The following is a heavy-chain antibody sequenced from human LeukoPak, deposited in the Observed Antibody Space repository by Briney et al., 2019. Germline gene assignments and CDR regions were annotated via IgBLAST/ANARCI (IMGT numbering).Heavy chain of an antibody. Sequence: SETLSLTCTVSGGSISSSSYYWDWIRQPPGKGLEWIGSIYYSGSTYYNPSLKSRVTISVDTSKNQFSLKLSSVTAADTAVYYCARSLKYSYGYGEGYFDYWGQGTLVTVSS. D-gene: IGHD5-18*01. CDR1: GGSISSSSYY. CDR3: ARSLKYSYGYGEGYFDY. CDR2: IYYSGST. J-gene: IGHJ4*02. V-gene: IGHV4-39*01.